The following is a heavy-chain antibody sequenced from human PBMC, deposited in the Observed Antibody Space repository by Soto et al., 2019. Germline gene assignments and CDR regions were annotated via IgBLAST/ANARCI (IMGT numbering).Heavy chain of an antibody. Sequence: GGSLRLSCAASGFTFSSYAMSWVRQAPGKGLEWASAISGSGGSTYYADSVKGRFTIPRDNSKNTLYLQMNSLRAEDTAVYYCAKTPKTGTTYYFDYWGQGTLVTVSS. CDR2: ISGSGGST. CDR1: GFTFSSYA. J-gene: IGHJ4*02. V-gene: IGHV3-23*01. CDR3: AKTPKTGTTYYFDY. D-gene: IGHD1-7*01.